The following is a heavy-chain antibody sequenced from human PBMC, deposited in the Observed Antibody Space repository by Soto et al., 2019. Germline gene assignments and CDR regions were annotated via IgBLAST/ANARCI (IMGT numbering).Heavy chain of an antibody. CDR3: AREYCSSTSCLNWFDP. V-gene: IGHV3-48*01. CDR2: ISSSSSTI. CDR1: GFTFRSYG. D-gene: IGHD2-2*01. Sequence: PGGSQRLSCTASGFTFRSYGMNWVRQAPGKGLEWVSYISSSSSTIYYADSVKGRFTISRDNAKNSLYLQMNSLRAEDTAVYYCAREYCSSTSCLNWFDPWGQGTLVTVSS. J-gene: IGHJ5*02.